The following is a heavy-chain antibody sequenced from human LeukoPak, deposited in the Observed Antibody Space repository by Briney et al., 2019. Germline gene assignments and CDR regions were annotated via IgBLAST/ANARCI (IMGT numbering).Heavy chain of an antibody. Sequence: SETLSLTRTVSGGSISSSSYYWGWIRQPPGKGLEWIGSIYYSGSTYYNPSLKSRVTISVDTSKNQFSLKLSSVTAAGTAVYYCARQVAVVVAADFDYWGQGTLVTVSS. CDR2: IYYSGST. V-gene: IGHV4-39*01. D-gene: IGHD2-15*01. J-gene: IGHJ4*02. CDR3: ARQVAVVVAADFDY. CDR1: GGSISSSSYY.